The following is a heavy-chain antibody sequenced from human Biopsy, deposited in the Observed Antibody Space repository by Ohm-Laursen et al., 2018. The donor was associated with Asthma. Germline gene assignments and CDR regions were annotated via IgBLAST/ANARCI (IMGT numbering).Heavy chain of an antibody. J-gene: IGHJ4*02. CDR2: IYWIDDK. CDR3: TRHNDY. V-gene: IGHV2-5*01. D-gene: IGHD1-14*01. Sequence: PTQTLTLTSTFSGFSLKIGAVGVGWIRQPPGKAPECLAVIYWIDDKFYSTSLRTRLTISKGSSEDQVVLTMTNMGPVDTATYYCTRHNDYWGPGILVTVSS. CDR1: GFSLKIGAVG.